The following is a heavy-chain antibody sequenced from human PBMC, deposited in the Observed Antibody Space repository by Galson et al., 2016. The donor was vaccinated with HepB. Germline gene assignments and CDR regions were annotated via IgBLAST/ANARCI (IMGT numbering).Heavy chain of an antibody. Sequence: SLRLSCAASGFSFSTCAMTWVRQAPGKRLEWVAAISGSGAATYYADSVQGRFSISRDNAKNTLDLQMSSLRVNDTAVYFCAKDLRDGTYYLDYWGQGTLVTVTA. CDR2: ISGSGAAT. CDR3: AKDLRDGTYYLDY. D-gene: IGHD5-24*01. J-gene: IGHJ4*02. CDR1: GFSFSTCA. V-gene: IGHV3-23*01.